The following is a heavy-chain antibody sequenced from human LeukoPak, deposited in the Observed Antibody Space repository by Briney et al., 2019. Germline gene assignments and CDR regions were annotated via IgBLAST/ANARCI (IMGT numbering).Heavy chain of an antibody. CDR2: IYHSGST. D-gene: IGHD6-19*01. J-gene: IGHJ2*01. CDR1: GYSISSGYY. CDR3: ARGSHIAVAGTQWYFDL. V-gene: IGHV4-38-2*02. Sequence: PSETLSLTCTVSGYSISSGYYWGWIRQPPGKGLEWIGSIYHSGSTYYNPSLKSRVTISVDTSKSQFSLKLSSVTAADTAVYYCARGSHIAVAGTQWYFDLWGRGTLVTVSS.